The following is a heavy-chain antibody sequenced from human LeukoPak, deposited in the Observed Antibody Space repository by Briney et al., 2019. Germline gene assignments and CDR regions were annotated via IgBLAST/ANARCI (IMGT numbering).Heavy chain of an antibody. D-gene: IGHD3-3*01. Sequence: PSETLSLTCTVSGGSISSSSYYWGWIRQPPGKGLEWIGSTYYSGSTYYNPSLKSRVTISVDTSKNQFSLKLRSVTAADTAVYYCAGAPYYDFWSGHNWFDPWGQGTLVTVSS. CDR1: GGSISSSSYY. J-gene: IGHJ5*02. CDR3: AGAPYYDFWSGHNWFDP. V-gene: IGHV4-39*01. CDR2: TYYSGST.